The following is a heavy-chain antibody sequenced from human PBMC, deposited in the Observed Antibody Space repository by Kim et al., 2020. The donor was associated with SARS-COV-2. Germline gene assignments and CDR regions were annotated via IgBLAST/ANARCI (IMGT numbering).Heavy chain of an antibody. CDR1: GGSFSGYY. D-gene: IGHD3-16*01. CDR2: INHSGST. J-gene: IGHJ4*02. Sequence: SETLSLTCAVYGGSFSGYYWSWIRQPPGKGLEWIGEINHSGSTNYNPSLKSRVTISVDTSKNQFSLKLSSVTAADTAVYYCARGRFLAAFGYCGQGTLVT. CDR3: ARGRFLAAFGY. V-gene: IGHV4-34*01.